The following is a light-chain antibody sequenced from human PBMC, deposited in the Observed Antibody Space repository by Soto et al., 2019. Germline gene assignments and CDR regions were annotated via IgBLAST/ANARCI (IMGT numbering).Light chain of an antibody. J-gene: IGLJ2*01. V-gene: IGLV1-51*01. CDR1: SSDVGGYNY. Sequence: QSALTQPRSVSGSPGQSVTISCTGTSSDVGGYNYVSWYHQLPGTAPKVLIYDNSRRPSGIPDRFSGSKSGTSATLAITGLQTGDEGDYSCGAWDSSLDVYVFGGGTKLTVL. CDR3: GAWDSSLDVYV. CDR2: DNS.